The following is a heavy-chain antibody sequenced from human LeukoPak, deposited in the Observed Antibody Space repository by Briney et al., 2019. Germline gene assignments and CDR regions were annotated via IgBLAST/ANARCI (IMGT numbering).Heavy chain of an antibody. V-gene: IGHV4-34*01. CDR1: GGSFSGYY. J-gene: IGHJ6*02. CDR2: INHSGST. D-gene: IGHD1-14*01. Sequence: NPSETLSLTCAVYGGSFSGYYWSWIRQPPGKGLEWIGEINHSGSTNYNPSLKSRVTISVDTSKNQFSLKLSSVTAADTAVYYCARGSHRVSPAYYYYYYGMDVWGQGTTVTVSS. CDR3: ARGSHRVSPAYYYYYYGMDV.